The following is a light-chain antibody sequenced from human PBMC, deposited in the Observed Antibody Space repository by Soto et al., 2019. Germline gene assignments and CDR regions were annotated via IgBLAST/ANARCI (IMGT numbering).Light chain of an antibody. CDR3: QQRSNWPLLT. V-gene: IGKV3D-20*02. CDR1: QSVSNNY. Sequence: EIVLTQSPGPLSLSPGERATLSCMSSQSVSNNYLAWYQQKPGQAPRLLIYGASNRATGIPDRFSGSGAGTDFTLTISRLGPEDFAVYYCQQRSNWPLLTFGGGTKVDI. CDR2: GAS. J-gene: IGKJ4*01.